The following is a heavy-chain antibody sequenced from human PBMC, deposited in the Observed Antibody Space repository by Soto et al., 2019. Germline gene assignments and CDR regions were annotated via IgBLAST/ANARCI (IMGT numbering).Heavy chain of an antibody. J-gene: IGHJ5*01. V-gene: IGHV3-23*01. CDR2: ISGSGGGT. CDR1: GFCFSSHV. Sequence: EVQLLDSGGDLVQPGGSLRLSCAASGFCFSSHVMSWVRQAPGKGLEWVSSISGSGGGTYYADSVKGRFIISRDNSKNTLDLQMNSLRVEDTAVCYCAKGWCDSWGQGTLVTVSS. CDR3: AKGWCDS.